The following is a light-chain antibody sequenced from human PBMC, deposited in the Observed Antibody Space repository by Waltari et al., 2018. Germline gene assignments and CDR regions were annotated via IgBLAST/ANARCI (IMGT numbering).Light chain of an antibody. Sequence: QSVLTQPPSVSAAPGQKVTISCSGSGSNIGNNYVSWYQQLPGTAPKLIIYENNKRPSGIPDRFSASKSGTSATLGITGLQTGDEADYYCATWDSSLSGVFGGGTKLTVL. V-gene: IGLV1-51*02. J-gene: IGLJ3*02. CDR1: GSNIGNNY. CDR3: ATWDSSLSGV. CDR2: ENN.